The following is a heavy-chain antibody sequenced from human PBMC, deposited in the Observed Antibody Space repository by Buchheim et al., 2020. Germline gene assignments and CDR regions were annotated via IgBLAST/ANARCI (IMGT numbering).Heavy chain of an antibody. D-gene: IGHD1-14*01. CDR3: ARNSITKNYYYYGMDV. V-gene: IGHV4-61*02. Sequence: QVQLQESGPGLVKPSQTLSLTCTVSGGSISSGSYYWSWIRQPAGKGLEWIGRIYTSGSTNYNPSLKSRVTISLDTSQNQFSLKLSSVTAADTAVYYCARNSITKNYYYYGMDVWGQGTT. J-gene: IGHJ6*02. CDR2: IYTSGST. CDR1: GGSISSGSYY.